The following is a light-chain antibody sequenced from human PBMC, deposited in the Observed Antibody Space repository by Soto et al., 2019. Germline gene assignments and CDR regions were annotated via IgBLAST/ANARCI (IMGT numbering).Light chain of an antibody. Sequence: AIQLTQSPSSLSASVGDRVTITCRASQDICSGLAWYQQKPGKTPELLMYEASTLATGVPSRFSGSRSGTDFALTISRLQPEDFATYYCPQFSSYPYTFGQGTKLEIK. V-gene: IGKV1-13*02. CDR3: PQFSSYPYT. CDR1: QDICSG. CDR2: EAS. J-gene: IGKJ2*01.